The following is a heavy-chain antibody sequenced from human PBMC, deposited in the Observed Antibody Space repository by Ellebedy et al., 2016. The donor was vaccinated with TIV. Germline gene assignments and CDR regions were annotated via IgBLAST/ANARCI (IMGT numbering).Heavy chain of an antibody. CDR2: ISSTGTTM. CDR3: ATGAYDI. J-gene: IGHJ3*02. Sequence: GESLKISCTASGFTFSNNSMTWVRQAPGQGLERVSYISSTGTTMYYEDSVDGRFTISRDNGKISLYLQMNSLTAEDTAVYYCATGAYDIWGQGTMVMVSS. V-gene: IGHV3-48*04. CDR1: GFTFSNNS.